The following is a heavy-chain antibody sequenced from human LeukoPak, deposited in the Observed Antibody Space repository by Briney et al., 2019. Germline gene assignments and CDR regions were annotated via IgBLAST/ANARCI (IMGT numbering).Heavy chain of an antibody. Sequence: ASVKVSCKASGYKFTGYYMHWVRQAPGQGLEWMGIINPSGGSTSYAQKFQGRVTMTRDTSTSTVYMELSSLRSEDTAVYYCAGARGYCSSTSCRSRGWFDPWGQGTLVTVSS. CDR2: INPSGGST. J-gene: IGHJ5*02. V-gene: IGHV1-46*01. D-gene: IGHD2-2*01. CDR3: AGARGYCSSTSCRSRGWFDP. CDR1: GYKFTGYY.